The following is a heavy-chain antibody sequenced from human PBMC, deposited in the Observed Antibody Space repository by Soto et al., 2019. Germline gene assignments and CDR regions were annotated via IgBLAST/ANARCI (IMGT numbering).Heavy chain of an antibody. CDR1: GFTFTNYW. CDR3: AREPGVSSGWYVDY. D-gene: IGHD6-19*01. CDR2: ITSSSSYI. Sequence: GGSLRLSCAASGFTFTNYWMHWVRQVPGKGLVWVSSITSSSSYINYADSVKGRFTISRDNAKTSLYLQMNSLRAEDTAVYYCAREPGVSSGWYVDYWGQGTLVTVSS. J-gene: IGHJ4*02. V-gene: IGHV3-21*01.